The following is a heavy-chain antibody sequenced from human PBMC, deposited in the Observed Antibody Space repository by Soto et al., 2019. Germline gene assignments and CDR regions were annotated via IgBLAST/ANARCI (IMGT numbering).Heavy chain of an antibody. CDR2: IWYDGSNR. CDR1: GFTFRDYG. D-gene: IGHD6-19*01. J-gene: IGHJ2*01. Sequence: GGSLRLSCEASGFTFRDYGMHWVRQAPGEGLEWVAVIWYDGSNRYYADSVKGRFTISRDNSKNTLYLQMNSLGAEDTAVYYCARIPQIAVAGTRFGYFDLWGRGTLVTVSS. CDR3: ARIPQIAVAGTRFGYFDL. V-gene: IGHV3-33*01.